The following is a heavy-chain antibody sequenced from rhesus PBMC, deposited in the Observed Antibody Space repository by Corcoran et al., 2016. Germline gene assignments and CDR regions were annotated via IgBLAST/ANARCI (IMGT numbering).Heavy chain of an antibody. CDR2: IYGSSGST. D-gene: IGHD6-31*01. CDR3: ARDLYTNGLLDY. V-gene: IGHV4-76*01. Sequence: QVQLQESGPGVVKPSETLSLTCAVSGGSISGIYGWSWISKPPGKGLEWIGYIYGSSGSTNYNPSLKSRVTISKDASKNQFSLKLSSVTAADTAIYYCARDLYTNGLLDYWGQGVLVTVSS. CDR1: GGSISGIYG. J-gene: IGHJ4*01.